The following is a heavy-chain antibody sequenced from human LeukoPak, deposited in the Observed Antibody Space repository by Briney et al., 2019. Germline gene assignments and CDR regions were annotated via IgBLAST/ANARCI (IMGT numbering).Heavy chain of an antibody. J-gene: IGHJ5*02. CDR1: GGSISSSSYY. V-gene: IGHV4-61*01. D-gene: IGHD3-22*01. CDR2: IYYSGST. CDR3: ARDRSSSGWEPFDP. Sequence: SETLSLTCTVSGGSISSSSYYWSWIRQPPGKGLEWIGYIYYSGSTNYNPSLKSRVTISVDTSKNQFSLKLSSVTAADTAVYYCARDRSSSGWEPFDPWGQGTLVTVSS.